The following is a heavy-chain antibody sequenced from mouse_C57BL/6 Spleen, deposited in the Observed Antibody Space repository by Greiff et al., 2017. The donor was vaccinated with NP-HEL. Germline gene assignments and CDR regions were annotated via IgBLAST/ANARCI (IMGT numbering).Heavy chain of an antibody. V-gene: IGHV6-3*01. CDR2: IRLKSDNYAT. CDR3: TGSPFYYGRYAMDY. J-gene: IGHJ4*01. D-gene: IGHD1-1*02. CDR1: GFTFSNYW. Sequence: EVKLVESGGGLVQPGGSMKLSCVASGFTFSNYWMNWVRQSPEKGLEWVAQIRLKSDNYATHYAESVKGRFTISRDDSKSSVYLQMNNLRAEDTGIYYCTGSPFYYGRYAMDYWGQGTSVTVSS.